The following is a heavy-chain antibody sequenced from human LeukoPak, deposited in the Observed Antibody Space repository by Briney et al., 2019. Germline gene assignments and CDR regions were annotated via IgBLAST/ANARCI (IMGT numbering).Heavy chain of an antibody. J-gene: IGHJ4*02. Sequence: GGSLRLSCAASGFTFSSYSMNWVRQAPGKGLEWVSYISSSSSTIYYADSVKGRFTISRDNAKNSLYLQMNSLRAEDTAVYYCANLGGGYSNPVGYWGQGTLVTVSS. CDR1: GFTFSSYS. D-gene: IGHD4-11*01. V-gene: IGHV3-48*01. CDR3: ANLGGGYSNPVGY. CDR2: ISSSSSTI.